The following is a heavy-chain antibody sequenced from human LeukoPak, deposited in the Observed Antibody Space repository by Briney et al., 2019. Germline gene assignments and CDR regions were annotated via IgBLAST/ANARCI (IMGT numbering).Heavy chain of an antibody. Sequence: GGSLRLSCAASGFTFSSYAMHWVRQAPGKGLEWVAVISYDGSNKYYADSVKGRFTISRDNSKNTLYLQMNSLRAEDTAVYYCARDRWEYYYGSGRGMDVWGKGTTVTVSS. D-gene: IGHD3-10*01. CDR3: ARDRWEYYYGSGRGMDV. CDR2: ISYDGSNK. J-gene: IGHJ6*03. V-gene: IGHV3-30*01. CDR1: GFTFSSYA.